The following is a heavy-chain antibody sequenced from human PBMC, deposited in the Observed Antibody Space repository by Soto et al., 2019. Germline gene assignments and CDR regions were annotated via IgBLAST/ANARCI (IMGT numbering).Heavy chain of an antibody. CDR1: GYSFTSYY. Sequence: LVKLSCKASGYSFTSYYMHCLRNNPGQGLEWMGIINPSGGSTSYAQKFQGRVTMTRDTSTSTVYMELSSLRSEDTAVYYCARSGVGATDPYYYYGMDVWGQGTTVTVSS. CDR3: ARSGVGATDPYYYYGMDV. CDR2: INPSGGST. J-gene: IGHJ6*02. D-gene: IGHD1-26*01. V-gene: IGHV1-46*01.